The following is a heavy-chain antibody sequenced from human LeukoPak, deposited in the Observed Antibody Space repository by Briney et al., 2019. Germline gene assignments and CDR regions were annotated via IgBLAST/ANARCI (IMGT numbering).Heavy chain of an antibody. CDR1: GYTFTSYA. CDR3: ARDRRGIITMVRGVEFYWFDP. V-gene: IGHV1-3*01. J-gene: IGHJ5*02. Sequence: ASVKVSCKASGYTFTSYAMHWVRQAPGQRLEWMGWINAGNGNTKYSQKFQGRVTITRDTSASTAYMELSSLRSEDTAVYHCARDRRGIITMVRGVEFYWFDPWGQGTLVTVSS. CDR2: INAGNGNT. D-gene: IGHD3-10*01.